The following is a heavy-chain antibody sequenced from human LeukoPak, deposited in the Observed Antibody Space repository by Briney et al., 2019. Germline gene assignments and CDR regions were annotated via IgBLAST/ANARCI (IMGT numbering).Heavy chain of an antibody. CDR1: GYTFTGYY. CDR2: INPNSGGT. Sequence: ASVKVSCKASGYTFTGYYMHWVRQAPGQGLEWMGWINPNSGGTNYAQKFQGRVTMTRDTSISTAYVELSRLRSDDTAVYYCARAPEEPSGSYPFDYWGQGTLVTVSS. CDR3: ARAPEEPSGSYPFDY. J-gene: IGHJ4*02. D-gene: IGHD1-26*01. V-gene: IGHV1-2*02.